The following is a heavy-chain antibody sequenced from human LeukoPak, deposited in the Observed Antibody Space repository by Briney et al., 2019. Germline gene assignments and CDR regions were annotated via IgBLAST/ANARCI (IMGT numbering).Heavy chain of an antibody. CDR1: GFTFSSYG. CDR2: IKQDGSEK. Sequence: GGSLRLSCAASGFTFSSYGMHWVRQAPGKGLEWVANIKQDGSEKYYVDSVKGRFTISRDNAKNSLYLQMNSLRAEDTAVYYCARDRAFDWFDPWGQGTLVTVSS. D-gene: IGHD2/OR15-2a*01. J-gene: IGHJ5*02. CDR3: ARDRAFDWFDP. V-gene: IGHV3-7*01.